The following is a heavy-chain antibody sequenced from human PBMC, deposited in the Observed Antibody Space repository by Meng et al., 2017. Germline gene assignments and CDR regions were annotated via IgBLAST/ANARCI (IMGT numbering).Heavy chain of an antibody. D-gene: IGHD3-22*01. V-gene: IGHV4-61*01. CDR1: GGSVSSGSYY. CDR2: IYYSGST. Sequence: SETLSLTCTVSGGSVSSGSYYWSWIRQPPGKGLEWIGYIYYSGSTNYNPSLKSRVTISVDTSKNQFSLKLSSVTAADTAVYYCARGGYYDSSGYYLWGQGNQV. J-gene: IGHJ4*02. CDR3: ARGGYYDSSGYYL.